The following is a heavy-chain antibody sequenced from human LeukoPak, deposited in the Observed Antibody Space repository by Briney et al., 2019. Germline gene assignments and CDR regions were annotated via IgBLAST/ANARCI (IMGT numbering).Heavy chain of an antibody. V-gene: IGHV1-69*06. J-gene: IGHJ4*02. CDR2: IIPIFGTA. CDR3: ARVVGSGWYEVGGYFDY. D-gene: IGHD6-19*01. CDR1: GGTFSSYA. Sequence: ASVKVSCKASGGTFSSYAISWVRQAPGQGLEWMGGIIPIFGTANYAQKFQGRVMITADKSTSTAYMELSSLRSGDTAVYYCARVVGSGWYEVGGYFDYWGQGTLVTVSS.